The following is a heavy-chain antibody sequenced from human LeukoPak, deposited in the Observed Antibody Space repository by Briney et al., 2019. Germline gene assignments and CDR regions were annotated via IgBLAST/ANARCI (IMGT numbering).Heavy chain of an antibody. D-gene: IGHD1-26*01. CDR1: GYTFTNYV. CDR3: ARDGTTTDDY. V-gene: IGHV1-18*01. Sequence: ASVKVSCKASGYTFTNYVINWVRPAPGQGLEWMGWISGYNDNPNYAQKFQGRVTMTADTSTSTAYTDLRSMTSDDTAVYYIARDGTTTDDYWGQGSLVTVSS. CDR2: ISGYNDNP. J-gene: IGHJ4*02.